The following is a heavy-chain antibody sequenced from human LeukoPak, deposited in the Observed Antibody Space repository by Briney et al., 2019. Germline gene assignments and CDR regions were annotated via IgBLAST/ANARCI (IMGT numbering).Heavy chain of an antibody. CDR2: IWYDGSNK. Sequence: PGWSLRLSCAASGFTFSSYGMHWVRQAPGKGLEWVAVIWYDGSNKYYADSVKGRFTISRDNSKNTLYLQMNSLRAEDTAVYYCARDQPSSWYYFDYWGQGTLVTVSS. D-gene: IGHD6-13*01. CDR1: GFTFSSYG. CDR3: ARDQPSSWYYFDY. V-gene: IGHV3-33*01. J-gene: IGHJ4*02.